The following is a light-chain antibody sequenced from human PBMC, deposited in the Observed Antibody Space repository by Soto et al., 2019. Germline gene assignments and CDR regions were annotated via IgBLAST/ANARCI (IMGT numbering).Light chain of an antibody. V-gene: IGKV3D-15*01. CDR1: QSVNSN. J-gene: IGKJ5*01. CDR3: QQHGQWPIT. CDR2: GIS. Sequence: EIFMTQSPATLSVSRWERATLSWRASQSVNSNYLAWYQQKPGQAPRLLIYGISKRATDIPDRFSGSGSGTEFTLTISSLQPEDFATYYCQQHGQWPITFGQGTRLEIK.